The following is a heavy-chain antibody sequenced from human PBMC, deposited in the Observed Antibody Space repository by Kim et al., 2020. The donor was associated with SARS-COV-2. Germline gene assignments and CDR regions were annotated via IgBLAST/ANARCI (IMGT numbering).Heavy chain of an antibody. CDR1: GYTLTELS. V-gene: IGHV1-24*01. CDR3: ATEAYYDFANWFDP. CDR2: FDPEDGET. J-gene: IGHJ5*02. Sequence: ASVKVSCKVSGYTLTELSMHWVRQAPGKGLEWMGGFDPEDGETIYAQKFQGRVTMTEDTSTDTAYMELSSLRSEDTAVYYCATEAYYDFANWFDPWGQGTLVTVSS. D-gene: IGHD3-3*01.